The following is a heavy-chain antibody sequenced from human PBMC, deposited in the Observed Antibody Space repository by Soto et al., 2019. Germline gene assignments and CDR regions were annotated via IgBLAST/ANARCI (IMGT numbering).Heavy chain of an antibody. V-gene: IGHV4-4*02. D-gene: IGHD3-22*01. CDR1: GVSISSSNW. CDR3: ARGHEDYDSSGYHEPYLDYYGMDV. CDR2: IYHSGST. Sequence: PSETLSLTCAVSGVSISSSNWWSWVRQPPGKGLEWIGEIYHSGSTNYNPSLKSRVTISVDKSKNQFSLKLSSVTAADTAVYYCARGHEDYDSSGYHEPYLDYYGMDVWGQGTTVTVSS. J-gene: IGHJ6*02.